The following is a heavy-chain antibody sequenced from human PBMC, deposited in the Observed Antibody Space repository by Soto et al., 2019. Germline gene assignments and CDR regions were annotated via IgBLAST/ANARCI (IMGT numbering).Heavy chain of an antibody. Sequence: QVQLQQWGAGLLKPSETLSLTCAVYGGSFSGYYWSWIRQPPGKGLEWIGEINHSGSTNYNPSLKSRVTISVDTSKNQFSLKLSSVTAADTAVYYCASVRYDFWSCYYKGAYFDYWGQGTLVTVSS. CDR3: ASVRYDFWSCYYKGAYFDY. D-gene: IGHD3-3*01. V-gene: IGHV4-34*01. CDR2: INHSGST. J-gene: IGHJ4*02. CDR1: GGSFSGYY.